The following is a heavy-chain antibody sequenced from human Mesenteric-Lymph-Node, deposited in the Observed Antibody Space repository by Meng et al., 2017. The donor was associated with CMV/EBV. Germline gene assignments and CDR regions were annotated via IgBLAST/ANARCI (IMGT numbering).Heavy chain of an antibody. V-gene: IGHV3-30-3*01. CDR1: GFIFSDYA. Sequence: GGSLRLSCAASGFIFSDYAMHWVRQAPGKGLEWVAVISNGGSNKYYADSVKGRVTVSRENFKNTMYLHMTSLRAEDTAVYYCARDIRNYGLFEGSYWGQGTLVTVSS. CDR2: ISNGGSNK. CDR3: ARDIRNYGLFEGSY. J-gene: IGHJ4*02. D-gene: IGHD1-7*01.